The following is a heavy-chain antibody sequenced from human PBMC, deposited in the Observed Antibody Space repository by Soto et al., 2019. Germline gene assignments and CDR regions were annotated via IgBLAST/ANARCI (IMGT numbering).Heavy chain of an antibody. Sequence: SETLSLTCTVSGGSISSGGYYWSWIRQPPGTGLEWIGEINHSGSTNYNTSLKSRVTISVDTSKNQFSLKLTSVTAADTAVNKCGRDKITGLFGYWGQGTLVTGSS. CDR2: INHSGST. D-gene: IGHD2-8*02. V-gene: IGHV4-39*07. J-gene: IGHJ4*01. CDR3: GRDKITGLFGY. CDR1: GGSISSGGYY.